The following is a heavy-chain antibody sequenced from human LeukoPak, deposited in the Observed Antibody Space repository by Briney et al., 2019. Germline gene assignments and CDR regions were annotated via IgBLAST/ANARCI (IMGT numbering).Heavy chain of an antibody. CDR2: IIPILGIA. D-gene: IGHD5-12*01. J-gene: IGHJ4*02. CDR1: GGTFSSYA. Sequence: SVKVSCKASGGTFSSYAISWVRQAPGQGLEWMGRIIPILGIANYAQKFQGRVTITADKSTSTAYMKLSSLRSEDTAVYYCARVSAHSGYTYWGQGTLVTVSS. CDR3: ARVSAHSGYTY. V-gene: IGHV1-69*04.